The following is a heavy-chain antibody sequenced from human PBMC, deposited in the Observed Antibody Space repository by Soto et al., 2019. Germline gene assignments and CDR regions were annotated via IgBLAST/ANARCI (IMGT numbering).Heavy chain of an antibody. Sequence: EVQLLESGGGLVQPGGSLRLSCAASGFTFSSYAMSWVRQAPGKGLEWVSAISGSGGSTYYADSVKGRFTISRDNSKNPLYRQMKSLRAEDTSVYYCAKYGRWLVHFYYYGMDVWGQGTTVTVSS. V-gene: IGHV3-23*01. CDR2: ISGSGGST. J-gene: IGHJ6*02. CDR3: AKYGRWLVHFYYYGMDV. CDR1: GFTFSSYA. D-gene: IGHD6-19*01.